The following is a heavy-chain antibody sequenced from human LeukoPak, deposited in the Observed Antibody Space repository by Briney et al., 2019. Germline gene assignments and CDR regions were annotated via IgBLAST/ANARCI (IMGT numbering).Heavy chain of an antibody. CDR1: GFTFSSYG. CDR3: AKGSRSSWYVGDY. Sequence: GRSLRLSCAASGFTFSSYGMHWVRQAPGKGLEWVAVISYDGSNKYYADSVKGRFTISRDNSKNTLYLQMNSLRAEDTAVYYCAKGSRSSWYVGDYWGQGTLVTVSS. J-gene: IGHJ4*02. D-gene: IGHD6-13*01. CDR2: ISYDGSNK. V-gene: IGHV3-30*18.